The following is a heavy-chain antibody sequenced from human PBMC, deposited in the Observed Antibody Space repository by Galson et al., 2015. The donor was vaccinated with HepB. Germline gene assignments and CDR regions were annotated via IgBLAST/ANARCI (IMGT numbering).Heavy chain of an antibody. J-gene: IGHJ4*02. CDR3: AREIDYYDSSGYPTFDY. CDR1: GYTFTGYY. V-gene: IGHV1-2*04. Sequence: SVKVSCKASGYTFTGYYMHWVRQAPGQGLEWMGWINPNSGGTNYAQKFQGWVTMTRDTSISTAYMELSRLRSDDTAVYYCAREIDYYDSSGYPTFDYWGQGTLVTVSS. CDR2: INPNSGGT. D-gene: IGHD3-22*01.